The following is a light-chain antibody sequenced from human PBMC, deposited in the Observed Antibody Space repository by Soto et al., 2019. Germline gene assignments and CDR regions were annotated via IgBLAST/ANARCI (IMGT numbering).Light chain of an antibody. CDR2: GAS. Sequence: EIVLTQSPGTMSLSPGERATLSCRASQSVSNNYLAWYQQKPGQAPRLLIYGASNRATGIPVRCSGSGSGTDFTLTISRLEPDDFAVYYCQQYGSSGTCGQGTK. CDR3: QQYGSSGT. J-gene: IGKJ1*01. V-gene: IGKV3-20*01. CDR1: QSVSNNY.